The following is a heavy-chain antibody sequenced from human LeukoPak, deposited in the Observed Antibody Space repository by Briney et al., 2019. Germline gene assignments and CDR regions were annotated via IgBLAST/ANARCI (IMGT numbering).Heavy chain of an antibody. J-gene: IGHJ3*01. CDR2: IHPDGKNT. V-gene: IGHV3-74*01. D-gene: IGHD5-18*01. CDR3: ATYVDTVRYDAFDV. CDR1: GFTFSNYW. Sequence: GGSLRLSCAASGFTFSNYWMDWVRQATGKGLVWVSRIHPDGKNTAYADSVEGRFTISRDNARNTLFLQMNSLRTEDAAVYYCATYVDTVRYDAFDVWGQGTMVTVSS.